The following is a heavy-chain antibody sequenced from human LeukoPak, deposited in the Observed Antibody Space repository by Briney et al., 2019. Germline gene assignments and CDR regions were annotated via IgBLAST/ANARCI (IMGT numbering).Heavy chain of an antibody. CDR1: GFPFSSYA. V-gene: IGHV3-23*01. Sequence: GGPLRLSCAASGFPFSSYAMSWVRQAPGKALEWVSAICGCGGSTYYADSVKGRFTISRDNSKNTLYLQMNSLRAEDTAVYYCATFSFGDYYYYYGMDVWGQGTTVTVSS. CDR2: ICGCGGST. D-gene: IGHD4-17*01. CDR3: ATFSFGDYYYYYGMDV. J-gene: IGHJ6*02.